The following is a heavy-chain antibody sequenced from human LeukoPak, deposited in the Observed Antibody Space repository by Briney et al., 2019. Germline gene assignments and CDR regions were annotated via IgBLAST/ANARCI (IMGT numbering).Heavy chain of an antibody. CDR3: ARGTEATSGWDPPY. V-gene: IGHV1-2*02. D-gene: IGHD6-19*01. J-gene: IGHJ4*02. CDR1: GYTGSNCF. Sequence: GASERVSCKASGYTGSNCFVHWERQAPRQPLEWIGWINPNSDGTSYGQKFQGRVTMTTDMSNSTAYMELRGLRSDDMATYYCARGTEATSGWDPPYWGQGTLVTVSS. CDR2: INPNSDGT.